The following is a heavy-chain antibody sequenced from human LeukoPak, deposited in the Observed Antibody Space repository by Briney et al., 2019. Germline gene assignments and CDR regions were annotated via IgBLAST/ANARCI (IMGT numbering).Heavy chain of an antibody. D-gene: IGHD3-10*01. CDR1: GFTFSSYS. J-gene: IGHJ3*02. CDR2: IRSSSSTI. Sequence: GGSLRLSCAASGFTFSSYSMNWVRQAPGKGLEWVSYIRSSSSTIYYADSVKGRFTISRDNAKNSLYLQMNSLRDGDTAVYYCASLVRQFTGAFDIWGQGTMVTVSS. CDR3: ASLVRQFTGAFDI. V-gene: IGHV3-48*02.